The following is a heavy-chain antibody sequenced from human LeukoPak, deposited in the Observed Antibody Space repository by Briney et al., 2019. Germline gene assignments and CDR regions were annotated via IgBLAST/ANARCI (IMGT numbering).Heavy chain of an antibody. CDR1: GFTFSSYG. D-gene: IGHD3-10*01. CDR3: AKDRSIYGSGSYCMDV. Sequence: GGSLRLSCAASGFTFSSYGMHWVRQAPAKGLEWVALISYDGSNKYYADSVKGRFTISRDNSKNTLYLQMNSLRAEDTAVYYCAKDRSIYGSGSYCMDVWGQGTTVTVSS. J-gene: IGHJ6*02. V-gene: IGHV3-30*18. CDR2: ISYDGSNK.